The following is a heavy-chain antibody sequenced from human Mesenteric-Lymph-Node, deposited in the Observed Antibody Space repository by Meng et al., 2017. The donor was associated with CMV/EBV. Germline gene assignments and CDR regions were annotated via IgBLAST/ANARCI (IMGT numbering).Heavy chain of an antibody. J-gene: IGHJ4*02. CDR1: GYTFTSYG. CDR3: ARTKADYDILTGSN. D-gene: IGHD3-9*01. V-gene: IGHV1-18*01. CDR2: ISAYNGNT. Sequence: ASGYTFTSYGISWVRQAPGQGLEWIGWISAYNGNTNYAQKLQGRVTMTTDTSTSTAYMELRSLRSDDTAVYYCARTKADYDILTGSNWGQGTLVTVSS.